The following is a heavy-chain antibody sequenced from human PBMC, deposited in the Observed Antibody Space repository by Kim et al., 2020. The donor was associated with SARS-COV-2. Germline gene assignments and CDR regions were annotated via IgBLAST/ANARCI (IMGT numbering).Heavy chain of an antibody. Sequence: SETLSLTCTVSGGSISSSSYYWGWIRQPPGKGLEWIGSIYYSGSTYYNPSLKSRVTISVDTSKNQFSLKLSSVTAADTAVYYCARQAGAIFGVVIIYYHYGMDVWGQGTTVTVSS. V-gene: IGHV4-39*01. D-gene: IGHD3-3*01. CDR1: GGSISSSSYY. J-gene: IGHJ6*02. CDR3: ARQAGAIFGVVIIYYHYGMDV. CDR2: IYYSGST.